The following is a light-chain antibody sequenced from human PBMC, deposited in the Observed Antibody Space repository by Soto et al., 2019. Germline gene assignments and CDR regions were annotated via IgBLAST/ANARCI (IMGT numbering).Light chain of an antibody. Sequence: QSALTQPPSASGSPGQSVTISCTGTSSDVGGYNYVSWYQQYPGRAPKLMIYEVTKRPSGVPDRFSGSKSGHTASLTVSGLQDEDEADYYCSSYAASNNFYFVFGGGTKLTVL. J-gene: IGLJ3*02. V-gene: IGLV2-8*01. CDR3: SSYAASNNFYFV. CDR2: EVT. CDR1: SSDVGGYNY.